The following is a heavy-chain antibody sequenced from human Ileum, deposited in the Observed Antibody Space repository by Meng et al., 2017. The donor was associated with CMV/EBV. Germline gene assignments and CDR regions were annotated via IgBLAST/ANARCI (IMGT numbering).Heavy chain of an antibody. D-gene: IGHD3-16*01. J-gene: IGHJ4*02. CDR1: GFSLTTAGMR. V-gene: IGHV2-70D*14. CDR2: IDWDDDI. CDR3: SRMFTDASGLFEY. Sequence: SGPTLVKPTQTLTLTCTFSGFSLTTAGMRVNWIRQPPGKALEWLARIDWDDDIFYSPSLKTRLTISKDTSEDLVVLMMTNVDTGDTGTYYCSRMFTDASGLFEYWGQGAQVTVSS.